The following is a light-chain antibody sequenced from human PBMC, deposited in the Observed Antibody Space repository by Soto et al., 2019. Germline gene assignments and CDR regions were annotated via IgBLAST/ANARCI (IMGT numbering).Light chain of an antibody. V-gene: IGKV1-39*01. Sequence: DIQMTQSPSSLSASVGDRVTITCRASQSISSYLNWYQQKPGKAPKLLICAASSLQSGVPSRFCGSGSGTDFTLTISSLQPEDFATYYCQQSYSTPYTFGQGTKLEIK. J-gene: IGKJ2*01. CDR2: AAS. CDR3: QQSYSTPYT. CDR1: QSISSY.